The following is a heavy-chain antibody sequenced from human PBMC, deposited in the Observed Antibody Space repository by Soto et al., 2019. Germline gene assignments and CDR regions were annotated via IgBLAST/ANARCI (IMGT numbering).Heavy chain of an antibody. J-gene: IGHJ6*02. CDR3: ARVPLYGMDV. CDR2: MNPNSGNT. V-gene: IGHV1-8*01. CDR1: GYTFTSYD. Sequence: ALGTVSCRASGYTFTSYDINLVRQAPRQGLEWMGWMNPNSGNTGYAQKFQGRVTMTRNTSISTAYMELSSLRSEDTAVYYCARVPLYGMDVWGQGTTVTVSS.